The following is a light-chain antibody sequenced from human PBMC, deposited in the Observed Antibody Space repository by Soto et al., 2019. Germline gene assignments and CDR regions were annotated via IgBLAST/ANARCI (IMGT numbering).Light chain of an antibody. V-gene: IGKV1-5*03. J-gene: IGKJ2*01. CDR3: HVYNTYYPT. CDR1: QTIGTW. CDR2: KAS. Sequence: IQLTQSPSTLSASVGDRVIITCRASQTIGTWLAWYQERPGKATKLLIYKASTLERGVPSRFSGSGSGTAFTLSISNLQPEDFATYYCHVYNTYYPTLGQGTKLDI.